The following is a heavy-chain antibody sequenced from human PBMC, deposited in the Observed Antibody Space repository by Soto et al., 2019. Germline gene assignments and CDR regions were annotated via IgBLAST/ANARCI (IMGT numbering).Heavy chain of an antibody. CDR3: ARDLTERYSSSWFGHLDF. J-gene: IGHJ4*02. CDR2: VSDDGHYK. CDR1: GFTFKSFG. V-gene: IGHV3-30*03. D-gene: IGHD6-13*01. Sequence: QVLLVESGGGVVQPGRSLRLSCEASGFTFKSFGFHWVRQAPGKGLEWVAVVSDDGHYKSYADSVKGRFTISRDNSKNTVYVEMSSLRPEDMAIYYCARDLTERYSSSWFGHLDFWGQGTLVTVSS.